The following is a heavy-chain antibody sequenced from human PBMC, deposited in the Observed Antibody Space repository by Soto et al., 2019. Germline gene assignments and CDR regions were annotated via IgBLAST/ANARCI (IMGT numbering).Heavy chain of an antibody. CDR1: GGSISSYY. D-gene: IGHD3-22*01. V-gene: IGHV4-59*08. CDR2: IYYSGST. CDR3: ASTRMIVALFHY. J-gene: IGHJ4*02. Sequence: SETLSLTCTVSGGSISSYYWSWIRQPPGKGLEWIGYIYYSGSTNYNPSLKSRVTISVDTSKNQFSLKLSSVTAADTAVYYCASTRMIVALFHYWGQGTLVTVS.